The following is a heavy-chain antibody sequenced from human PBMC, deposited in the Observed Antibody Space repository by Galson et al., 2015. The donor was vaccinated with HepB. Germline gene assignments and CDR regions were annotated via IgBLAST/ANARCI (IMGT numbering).Heavy chain of an antibody. CDR2: IRSGGGSM. D-gene: IGHD3-10*01. CDR1: GFTFSDYY. CDR3: ARDVTTAVRGAQVYYYYYGLDV. Sequence: SLRLSCAASGFTFSDYYMSWIRRAPGKGLEWVSHIRSGGGSMSYADSVRGRFTISRDNAKKSLYLEMNSLRVEDTAIYYCARDVTTAVRGAQVYYYYYGLDVWGQGTTVIVSS. J-gene: IGHJ6*02. V-gene: IGHV3-11*01.